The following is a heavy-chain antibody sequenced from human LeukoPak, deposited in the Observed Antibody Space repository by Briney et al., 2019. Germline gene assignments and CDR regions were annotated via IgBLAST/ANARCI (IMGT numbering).Heavy chain of an antibody. V-gene: IGHV3-74*01. J-gene: IGHJ4*02. D-gene: IGHD3-3*01. Sequence: GGSLRLSCAASGFTFSSYSMNWVRQAPGKGLVWVSRINSDGSSTSYADSVKGRFTISRDNAKNTLYLQMNSLRAEDTAVYYCARDRGDFWSGYADYWGQGTLVTVSS. CDR2: INSDGSST. CDR1: GFTFSSYS. CDR3: ARDRGDFWSGYADY.